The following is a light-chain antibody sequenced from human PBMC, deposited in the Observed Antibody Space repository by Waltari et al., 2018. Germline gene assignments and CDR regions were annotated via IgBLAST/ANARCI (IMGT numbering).Light chain of an antibody. CDR3: QQTYSTLFT. CDR2: AAS. CDR1: LRISSY. Sequence: DIQMTQSPSSLSASLGDRVTITCRASLRISSYLNWYQQKPGKAPKLLIYAASSLQSGVPSRFSGSGSGTDFTLTISSLQPEDFTTYYCQQTYSTLFTFGPGTKVDIK. V-gene: IGKV1-39*01. J-gene: IGKJ3*01.